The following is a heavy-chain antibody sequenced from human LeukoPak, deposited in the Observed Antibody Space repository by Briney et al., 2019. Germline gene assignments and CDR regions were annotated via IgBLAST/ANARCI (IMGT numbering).Heavy chain of an antibody. Sequence: GASVKVSCKASGYTFTGYYMHWVRQAPGQGLEWMGWINPNSGGTNYAQKFQGRVTMTRDTSISTAYMELSRLRSDDTAVYYCARDLGRVGYLSLIYYFDYWGQGTLVTVSS. V-gene: IGHV1-2*02. D-gene: IGHD5-24*01. CDR1: GYTFTGYY. CDR2: INPNSGGT. J-gene: IGHJ4*02. CDR3: ARDLGRVGYLSLIYYFDY.